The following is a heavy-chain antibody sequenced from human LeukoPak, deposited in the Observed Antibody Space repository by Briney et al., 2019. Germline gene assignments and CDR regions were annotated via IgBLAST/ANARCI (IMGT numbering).Heavy chain of an antibody. CDR1: GGTFSSYA. J-gene: IGHJ4*02. Sequence: SVKVSCKASGGTFSSYAISWVRQAPGQGLEWMGGIIPIFGTANYAQKFQGRVTITADGSTSTAYMELSSLRSEDTAVYYCARDVPTYYDFWSGYDYYFDYWGQGTLVTVSS. CDR3: ARDVPTYYDFWSGYDYYFDY. CDR2: IIPIFGTA. V-gene: IGHV1-69*13. D-gene: IGHD3-3*01.